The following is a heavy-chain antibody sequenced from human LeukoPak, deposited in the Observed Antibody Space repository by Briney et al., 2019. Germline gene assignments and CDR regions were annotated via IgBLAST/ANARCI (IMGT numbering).Heavy chain of an antibody. CDR1: GFTFSSYR. CDR2: IKQDGSEK. V-gene: IGHV3-7*03. J-gene: IGHJ4*02. CDR3: ARYFITSIDY. D-gene: IGHD3-10*01. Sequence: GGSLRLSCAASGFTFSSYRMNWVRQAPGKGLEWVANIKQDGSEKYYVDSVKGRFTISRDNAKNSLYLQMNSLRAEDTAVYYCARYFITSIDYWGQGTLVTVSS.